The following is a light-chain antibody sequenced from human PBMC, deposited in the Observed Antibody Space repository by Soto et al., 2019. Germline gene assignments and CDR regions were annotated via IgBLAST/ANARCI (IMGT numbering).Light chain of an antibody. CDR2: EGS. CDR3: SSYAGAVV. CDR1: SSDVGTYNL. Sequence: QSALTQPASVSGSPGQSITISCTGTSSDVGTYNLVSWYQHHPGKAPKLMIYEGSNRPSGVSHRFSGSQSGNTAYLTISGLQAEDEADYYCSSYAGAVVFGGGTKLTVL. J-gene: IGLJ2*01. V-gene: IGLV2-23*01.